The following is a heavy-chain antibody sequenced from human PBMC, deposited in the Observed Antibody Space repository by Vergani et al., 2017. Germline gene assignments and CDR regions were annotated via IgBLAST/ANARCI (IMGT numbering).Heavy chain of an antibody. V-gene: IGHV4-34*01. Sequence: QVQLQQWGAGLLKPSETLSLTCAVYGGSFSGYYWSWIRQPPGKGLEWIGEINHSGSTNYNPSLKSRVTISVDTSKNQFSLKLSSVTAADTAVYYCARDASRVAARLWFDPWGQGTLVTVSS. CDR3: ARDASRVAARLWFDP. J-gene: IGHJ5*02. CDR1: GGSFSGYY. CDR2: INHSGST. D-gene: IGHD6-6*01.